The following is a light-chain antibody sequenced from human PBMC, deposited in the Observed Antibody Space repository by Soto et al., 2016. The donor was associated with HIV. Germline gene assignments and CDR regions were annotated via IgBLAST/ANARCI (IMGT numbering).Light chain of an antibody. CDR1: KLGDKY. Sequence: SYELTQPPSVSVSPGQTASITCFGDKLGDKYVCWYQQKPGQSPVLVIYQDNKRPSGIPERFSGSNSGNTATLTISGTQAMDEADYYCQAWDNSTGGIGGGTKLTVL. V-gene: IGLV3-1*01. J-gene: IGLJ2*01. CDR2: QDN. CDR3: QAWDNSTGG.